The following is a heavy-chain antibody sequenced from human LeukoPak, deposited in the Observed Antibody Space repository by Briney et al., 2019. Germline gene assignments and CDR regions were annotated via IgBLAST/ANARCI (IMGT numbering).Heavy chain of an antibody. J-gene: IGHJ4*02. V-gene: IGHV4-59*01. D-gene: IGHD7-27*01. CDR3: ASSGEEDSNFDY. CDR1: GGSISSYY. CDR2: IYYSGST. Sequence: SEALSLTCTVSGGSISSYYWSWIRQPPGKGLEWIGYIYYSGSTNYNPSLKSRVTISVDTSKNQFSLTPSSVTAADTAVYYCASSGEEDSNFDYWGQGTLVTVSS.